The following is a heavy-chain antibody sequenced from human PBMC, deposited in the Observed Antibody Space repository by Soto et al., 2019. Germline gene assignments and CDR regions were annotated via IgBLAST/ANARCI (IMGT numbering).Heavy chain of an antibody. V-gene: IGHV4-4*02. CDR1: GGSISTNNW. CDR3: ARERGAGTFQGFDY. CDR2: IHHTWNT. D-gene: IGHD6-19*01. Sequence: QVQLQESCPGLVKPSGTLSLTCAVSGGSISTNNWWHWVRQSPGKGLEWIGEIHHTWNTNYRPSLKSRVTMSLDQSKNQFSLSLTSVTAADTALYYCARERGAGTFQGFDYWGQGILVTVSS. J-gene: IGHJ4*02.